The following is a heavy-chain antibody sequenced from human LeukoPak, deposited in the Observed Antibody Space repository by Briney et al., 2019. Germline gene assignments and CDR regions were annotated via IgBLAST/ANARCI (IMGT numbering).Heavy chain of an antibody. D-gene: IGHD3-16*01. J-gene: IGHJ4*02. CDR2: ISYDGSNK. CDR1: GFTFSSYA. CDR3: ARARGLGTSSKFPFDY. V-gene: IGHV3-30*04. Sequence: GGSLRLSCAASGFTFSSYAMHWVRQAPGKGLEWVAVISYDGSNKYYADSVKGRFTISRDNSKNTLYLQMNSLRAEDTAVYYCARARGLGTSSKFPFDYWGQGTLVTVSS.